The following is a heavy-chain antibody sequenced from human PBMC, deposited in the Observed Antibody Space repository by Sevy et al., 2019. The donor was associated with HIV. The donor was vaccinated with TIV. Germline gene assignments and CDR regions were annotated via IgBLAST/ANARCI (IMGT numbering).Heavy chain of an antibody. D-gene: IGHD6-19*01. J-gene: IGHJ5*02. CDR1: GFTFNSYS. CDR2: ISGSRTYI. Sequence: GGSLRLSCATSGFTFNSYSMNWVRQPPGKGLEWVSSISGSRTYIYYADSVKGRFTISRDNAKNSLHLQMNNLRAEDTAVYYCARGHPGIAVTVPNWFDPWGQGTLVTVSS. CDR3: ARGHPGIAVTVPNWFDP. V-gene: IGHV3-21*01.